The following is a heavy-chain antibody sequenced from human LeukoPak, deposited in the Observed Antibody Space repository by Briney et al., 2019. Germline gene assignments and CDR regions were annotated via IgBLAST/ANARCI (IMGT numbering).Heavy chain of an antibody. CDR2: IIPIFGTA. V-gene: IGHV1-69*01. Sequence: SVKVSCKSSGGTFSSYAIIWVRQAPGQGLEWMGGIIPIFGTANYAQKFQGRVTITADESTSTAYMELSSLRSEDTAVYYCARDKIQTGGNPDGVVRMYYYYGMDVWGQGTTVTVS. CDR1: GGTFSSYA. J-gene: IGHJ6*02. D-gene: IGHD4-23*01. CDR3: ARDKIQTGGNPDGVVRMYYYYGMDV.